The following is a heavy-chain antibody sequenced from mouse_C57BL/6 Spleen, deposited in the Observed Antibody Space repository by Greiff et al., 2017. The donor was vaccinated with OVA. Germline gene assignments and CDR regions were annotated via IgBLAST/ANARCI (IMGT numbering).Heavy chain of an antibody. CDR3: GGYGGGYYFDD. D-gene: IGHD2-2*01. J-gene: IGHJ2*01. V-gene: IGHV1-80*01. CDR2: IYPGDGDT. CDR1: GYAFRSYW. Sequence: QVQLQQSGAELVKPGASVKISCKASGYAFRSYWMNWVKQRPGKGLEWIGQIYPGDGDTNYNGKFKGKATLTADKSSITAYMQLSSLTSEDSAVYFCGGYGGGYYFDDWGKGTTLTGAS.